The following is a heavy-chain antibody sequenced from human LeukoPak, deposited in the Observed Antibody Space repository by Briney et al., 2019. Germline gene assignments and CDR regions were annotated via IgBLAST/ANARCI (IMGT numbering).Heavy chain of an antibody. CDR1: GFTFTSYA. J-gene: IGHJ4*02. CDR3: ARDRSGSYYEPFDC. V-gene: IGHV3-23*01. D-gene: IGHD3-10*01. Sequence: GGSLRLSCAASGFTFTSYAMTWVRQAPGKGLEWVSSISGSGGSTYYADSVKGRFTISRDNSKNTLYLQMNSLGAEDTAVYYCARDRSGSYYEPFDCWGQGTLVTVSS. CDR2: ISGSGGST.